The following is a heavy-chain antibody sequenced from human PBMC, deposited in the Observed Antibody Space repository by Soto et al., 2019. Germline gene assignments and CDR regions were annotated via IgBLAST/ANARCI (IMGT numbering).Heavy chain of an antibody. Sequence: GGSLKNSCKGFGYSFSSYWIGRVRPMPGESLGWMGIIYPGDADTRYSPSFQGQVTISADKSISTAYLQWSSLKASDTAMYYCARHGTWGYGGNFIYYYGMDVWGQGTTVTVSS. D-gene: IGHD2-21*02. V-gene: IGHV5-51*01. CDR1: GYSFSSYW. J-gene: IGHJ6*02. CDR2: IYPGDADT. CDR3: ARHGTWGYGGNFIYYYGMDV.